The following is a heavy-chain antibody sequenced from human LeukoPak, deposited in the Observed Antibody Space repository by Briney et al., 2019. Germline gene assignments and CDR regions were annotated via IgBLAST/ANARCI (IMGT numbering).Heavy chain of an antibody. CDR1: GFTFSSYS. D-gene: IGHD6-13*01. Sequence: GESLSLSCPASGFTFSSYSMNWVRQAPGKGLEWVSSISSSSSYIYYADSVKGRFTTSRDNAKNSLDLQMNSLRAEATAVYYRARDLSSSWPYWGQGTLVTVSS. CDR2: ISSSSSYI. J-gene: IGHJ4*02. CDR3: ARDLSSSWPY. V-gene: IGHV3-21*01.